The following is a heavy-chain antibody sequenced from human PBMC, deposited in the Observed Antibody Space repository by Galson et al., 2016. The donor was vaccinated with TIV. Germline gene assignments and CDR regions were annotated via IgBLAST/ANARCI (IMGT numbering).Heavy chain of an antibody. V-gene: IGHV3-33*01. D-gene: IGHD1-26*01. CDR2: IWYDGTNT. CDR3: ARTGANTLYSGGYGDDDVFDF. Sequence: SLRLSCATSGFTLPNYGMTWVRQAPGKGLEWVAVIWYDGTNTHYADSVKGRFTISKDNSENTLKLQMNTLRAEDTAVYYCARTGANTLYSGGYGDDDVFDFWGQGTIVTVSS. CDR1: GFTLPNYG. J-gene: IGHJ3*01.